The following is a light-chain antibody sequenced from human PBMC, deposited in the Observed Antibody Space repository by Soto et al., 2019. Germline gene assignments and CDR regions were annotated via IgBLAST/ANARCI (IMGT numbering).Light chain of an antibody. Sequence: EIVMTPSPATLSVSPVERATLSCRASQSVSSNLAWHQQKPGQAPRILMYDASTRATGIPDRFSGSGSGTDFTLTISRLEPEDFAVYYCQQYGSSPLTFGGGTKVDIK. CDR1: QSVSSN. V-gene: IGKV3-20*01. CDR2: DAS. CDR3: QQYGSSPLT. J-gene: IGKJ4*01.